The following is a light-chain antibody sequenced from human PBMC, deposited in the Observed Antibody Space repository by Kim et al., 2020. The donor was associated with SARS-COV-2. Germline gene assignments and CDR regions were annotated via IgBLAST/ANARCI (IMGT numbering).Light chain of an antibody. CDR2: NAS. V-gene: IGKV1-5*01. CDR3: QQYNYY. CDR1: QNINRW. J-gene: IGKJ4*01. Sequence: TLSASVGDRVTITCRASQNINRWLAWYQQKPGKDPKLLIYNASSLGSGVPSRFSGSGSGTEFTLTISSLQPDDFATYYYQQYNYYFGGGTKVDIK.